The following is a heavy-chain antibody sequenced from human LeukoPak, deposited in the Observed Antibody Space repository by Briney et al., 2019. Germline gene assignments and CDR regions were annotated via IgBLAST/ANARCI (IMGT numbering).Heavy chain of an antibody. CDR1: GFTFGDYA. D-gene: IGHD3-9*01. V-gene: IGHV3-49*03. CDR3: TRGYDVLTGLSYFDY. J-gene: IGHJ4*02. CDR2: IRGKPYGGTT. Sequence: QPGRSLRLSCTASGFTFGDYAMSWFRQAPGKGLEWVGFIRGKPYGGTTEYAASVKGRFTISRDDSKTIAYLQMNSLKTEDTAVYYCTRGYDVLTGLSYFDYWGQGALVTVSS.